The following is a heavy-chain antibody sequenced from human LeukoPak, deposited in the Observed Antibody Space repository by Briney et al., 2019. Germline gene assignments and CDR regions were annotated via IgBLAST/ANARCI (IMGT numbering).Heavy chain of an antibody. CDR3: ALRRGYSYGSVFDY. D-gene: IGHD5-18*01. CDR2: IYYSGST. CDR1: GGSISSSSYY. J-gene: IGHJ4*02. V-gene: IGHV4-39*01. Sequence: PSETLSLTCTVSGGSISSSSYYWGWIRQPPGKGLEWIGSIYYSGSTYYNPSLKSRVTISVDTSKNQFSLKLSSVTAADTAVYYCALRRGYSYGSVFDYWGQGTLVTVSS.